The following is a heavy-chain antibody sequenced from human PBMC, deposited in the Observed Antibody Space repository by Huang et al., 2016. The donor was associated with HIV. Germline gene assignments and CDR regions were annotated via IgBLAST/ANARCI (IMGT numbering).Heavy chain of an antibody. CDR1: GGSFTGHY. CDR2: VNDSGAT. CDR3: ARQWTILEWLLGLDV. Sequence: QMQLQQRGAGLLKPSETLSLTCGVSGGSFTGHYLTWIRQAPGKGLEWIGEVNDSGATNYNPSLNGRVTISLDKSNRELSLNLRSVTAADTAVYYCARQWTILEWLLGLDVWGQGTTVIVSS. V-gene: IGHV4-34*02. J-gene: IGHJ6*02. D-gene: IGHD3-3*01.